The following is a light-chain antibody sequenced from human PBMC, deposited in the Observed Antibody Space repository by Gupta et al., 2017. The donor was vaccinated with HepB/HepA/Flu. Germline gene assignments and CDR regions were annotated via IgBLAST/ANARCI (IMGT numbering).Light chain of an antibody. J-gene: IGLJ3*02. Sequence: VFTQEPSFSVSPGGTVTLTCGLTSGSVSTNSYPGWYQQTAGQAPRTLIYKKNRRFAGVAGRFSGSIRGNTAALTITGAQADEAYDYYCTLSVGRGIWVFGGGTKLTVL. CDR2: KKN. V-gene: IGLV8-61*01. CDR3: TLSVGRGIWV. CDR1: SGSVSTNSY.